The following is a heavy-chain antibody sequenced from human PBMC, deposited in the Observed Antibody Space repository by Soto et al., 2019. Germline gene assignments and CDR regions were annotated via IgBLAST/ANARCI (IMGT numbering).Heavy chain of an antibody. CDR1: GFTFGSYA. J-gene: IGHJ5*02. Sequence: GGSLRLSCAASGFTFGSYAMNWVRQAPGKGLEWVSAIGRSGGSTYYADSVKGRFTISRDNSKSTLYLQMNSLRAEDTAVYYCAKEPVPAARNWFDPWGQGTLVTVSS. CDR3: AKEPVPAARNWFDP. V-gene: IGHV3-23*01. D-gene: IGHD2-2*01. CDR2: IGRSGGST.